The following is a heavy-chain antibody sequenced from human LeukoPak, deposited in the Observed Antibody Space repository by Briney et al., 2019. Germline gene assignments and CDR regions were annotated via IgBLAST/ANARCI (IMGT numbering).Heavy chain of an antibody. J-gene: IGHJ6*04. CDR2: IRREGYGGTT. CDR3: TRDHDFWSGPLDV. CDR1: GFTFGDYS. V-gene: IGHV3-49*03. D-gene: IGHD3-3*01. Sequence: GGSLRPSCTASGFTFGDYSMSWFRQAPGKGLEWVSFIRREGYGGTTEYAASVKGRFIISRDDSKSIAYLQINSLKTEDTAVYYCTRDHDFWSGPLDVWGKGTTVTVSS.